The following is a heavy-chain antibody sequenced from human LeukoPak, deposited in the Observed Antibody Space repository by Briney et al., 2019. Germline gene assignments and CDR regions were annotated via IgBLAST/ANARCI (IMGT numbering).Heavy chain of an antibody. CDR2: ISCGGSKE. J-gene: IGHJ3*02. D-gene: IGHD5-24*01. Sequence: GSSLRLSCAVCIHPQYFYRALGVPGAREGAGEGVADISCGGSKEYCADSVKGRFTISRDNSKNTLYLQMNSLRAEDTAVYYCAKEGPRDGYNSHLDDAFDIWGQGTMVTVSS. CDR1: IHPQYFY. V-gene: IGHV3-30*18. CDR3: AKEGPRDGYNSHLDDAFDI.